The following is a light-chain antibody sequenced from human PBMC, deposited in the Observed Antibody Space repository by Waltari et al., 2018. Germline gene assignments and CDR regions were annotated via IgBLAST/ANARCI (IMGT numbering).Light chain of an antibody. J-gene: IGKJ1*01. CDR3: QQSYSTPWT. CDR2: TAS. Sequence: DIQMTQSPSPLSSSVGDRVTITCRASQTINTYLNWYQQKPGKAPKLLIYTASTLQSGVPSRFSGSGFGTDFTLTISSLQPEDFATYYCQQSYSTPWTFGQVTKVEIK. V-gene: IGKV1-39*01. CDR1: QTINTY.